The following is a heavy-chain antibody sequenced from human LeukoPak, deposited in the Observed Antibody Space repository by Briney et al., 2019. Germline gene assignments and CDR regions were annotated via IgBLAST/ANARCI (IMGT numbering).Heavy chain of an antibody. J-gene: IGHJ6*03. CDR3: ARSIVVVPAAHTYYDFWSGYPAYYYMDV. V-gene: IGHV4-30-4*08. Sequence: SQTLSLTCTVSGGSISSGDYYWSWIRQPPGKGLEWIGSIYYSGSTSYNPSLKSRVTISVDTSKNQFSLKLSSVTAADTAVYYCARSIVVVPAAHTYYDFWSGYPAYYYMDVWGKGTTVTVSS. D-gene: IGHD3-3*01. CDR1: GGSISSGDYY. CDR2: IYYSGST.